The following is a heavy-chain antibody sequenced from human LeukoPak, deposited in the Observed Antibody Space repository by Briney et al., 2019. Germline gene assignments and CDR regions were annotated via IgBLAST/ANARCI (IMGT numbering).Heavy chain of an antibody. CDR1: GGSISSYY. J-gene: IGHJ4*02. CDR3: VRGVPYYYDSSGYPFHY. CDR2: IYYSGST. Sequence: SETLSLTCTVSGGSISSYYWNWIRQPPGKGLEWIGYIYYSGSTNYNPSLKSRVTISVDTSKNQFSLKLSSVTAADTAVYYCVRGVPYYYDSSGYPFHYWGQGTLVTVSS. D-gene: IGHD3-22*01. V-gene: IGHV4-59*01.